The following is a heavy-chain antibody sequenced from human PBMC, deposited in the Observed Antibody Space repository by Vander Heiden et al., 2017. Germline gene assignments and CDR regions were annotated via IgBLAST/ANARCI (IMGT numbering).Heavy chain of an antibody. CDR3: AIAYGDYVGGMDV. CDR2: IGTTGDT. V-gene: IGHV3-13*01. D-gene: IGHD4-17*01. Sequence: EVQLVESGGGLVQPGGSLRLSCAASGFTFSSYDMHWVRQATGKGLEWVSAIGTTGDTYYPGSVKGRFTISRENAKNSLYLQMNSLRAGDTAVYYCAIAYGDYVGGMDVWGQGTTVTVSS. J-gene: IGHJ6*02. CDR1: GFTFSSYD.